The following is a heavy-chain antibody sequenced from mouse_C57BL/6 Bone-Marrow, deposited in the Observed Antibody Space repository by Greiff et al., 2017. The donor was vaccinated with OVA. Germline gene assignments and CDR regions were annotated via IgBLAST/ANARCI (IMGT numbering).Heavy chain of an antibody. J-gene: IGHJ2*01. D-gene: IGHD1-1*01. Sequence: EVQVVESGEGLVKPGGSLKLSCAASGFTFSSYAMSWVRQTPEKRLEWVAYISSGGDYIYYADTVKGRFTISRDNARNTLYLQMSSLKSKDTAMEYCTRDYYCCSSFGYWGQGTTLTVSS. CDR3: TRDYYCCSSFGY. CDR2: ISSGGDYI. V-gene: IGHV5-9-1*02. CDR1: GFTFSSYA.